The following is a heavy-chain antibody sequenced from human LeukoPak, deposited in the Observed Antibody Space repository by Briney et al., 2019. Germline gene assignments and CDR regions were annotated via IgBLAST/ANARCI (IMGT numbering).Heavy chain of an antibody. CDR3: AKDYAVGSIDY. CDR1: GFTFSGFA. J-gene: IGHJ4*02. D-gene: IGHD3-16*01. Sequence: GGSLRLSCAASGFTFSGFAMSWIRQAPGKGLEWVSSISRSGESTFYADTVRGRFTISRDNSRNTVSLQMESLRAEDTALYYCAKDYAVGSIDYWGQGTLVTVSS. V-gene: IGHV3-23*01. CDR2: ISRSGEST.